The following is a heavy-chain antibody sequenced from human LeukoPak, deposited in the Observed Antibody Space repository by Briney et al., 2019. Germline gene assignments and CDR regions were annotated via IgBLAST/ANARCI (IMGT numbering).Heavy chain of an antibody. CDR1: GFTFSSYG. V-gene: IGHV3-30*02. J-gene: IGHJ4*02. D-gene: IGHD3-10*01. Sequence: QPGGSLRLSCAASGFTFSSYGMHWVRQAPGKGLEWVAFIRYDGSNKYYADSVKGRFTISRDNSKNTLYLQMNSLRAEDTAVYYCAKGLLLWFGGAESIEAFDYWGQGTLVTVSS. CDR2: IRYDGSNK. CDR3: AKGLLLWFGGAESIEAFDY.